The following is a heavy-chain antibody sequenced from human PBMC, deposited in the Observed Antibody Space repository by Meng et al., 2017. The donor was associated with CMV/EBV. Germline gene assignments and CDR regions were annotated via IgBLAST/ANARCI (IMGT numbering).Heavy chain of an antibody. CDR3: ARGGDCSSTSCYMEKWFFPLQQVYGMDV. CDR1: GYTFTSYD. Sequence: ASVKVSCKASGYTFTSYDINWVRQATGQGLEWMGWMNPNSGNTGYAQKFQGRVTITRNTSISTAYMKLSSLRSEDTAVYYCARGGDCSSTSCYMEKWFFPLQQVYGMDVWGQGTTVTVSS. J-gene: IGHJ6*02. D-gene: IGHD2-2*02. CDR2: MNPNSGNT. V-gene: IGHV1-8*03.